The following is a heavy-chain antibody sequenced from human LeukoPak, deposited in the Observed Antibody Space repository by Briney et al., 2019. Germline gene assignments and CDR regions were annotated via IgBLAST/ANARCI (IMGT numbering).Heavy chain of an antibody. CDR3: ARVSDYGGNDY. CDR2: IYYSGST. D-gene: IGHD4-23*01. Sequence: SETLSLTCTVSGGSISSSSYYWGWIRQPPGKGLEWIGSIYYSGSTYYNPSLKSRVTISVDTSKNQFSLKLSSVTAADTAVYYCARVSDYGGNDYWGQGTLVTVSS. J-gene: IGHJ4*02. CDR1: GGSISSSSYY. V-gene: IGHV4-39*07.